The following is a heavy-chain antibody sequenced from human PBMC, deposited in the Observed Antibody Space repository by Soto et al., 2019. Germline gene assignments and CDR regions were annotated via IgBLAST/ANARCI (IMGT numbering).Heavy chain of an antibody. CDR3: ASNQAARRYYGMDV. V-gene: IGHV5-10-1*01. CDR2: IDPSDSYT. D-gene: IGHD6-6*01. Sequence: PGESLKISCKGSGYSFTSYWISWVRQMPGKGLEWMGRIDPSDSYTNYSPSFQGHVTISADKSISTAYLQWSSLKASDTAMYYCASNQAARRYYGMDVWGQGTTVTVSS. CDR1: GYSFTSYW. J-gene: IGHJ6*01.